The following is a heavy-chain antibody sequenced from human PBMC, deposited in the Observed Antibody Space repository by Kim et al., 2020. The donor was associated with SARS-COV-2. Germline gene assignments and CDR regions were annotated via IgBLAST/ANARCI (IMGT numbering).Heavy chain of an antibody. CDR2: IYYSGST. Sequence: SETLSLTCTVSGGSISSYYWSWIRQPPGKGLEWIGYIYYSGSTNYNPSLKSRVTISVDTSKNQFSLKLSSVTAADTAVYYCARNKLGYCSSTSCFDYYYMDVWGKGTTVTVSS. V-gene: IGHV4-59*08. D-gene: IGHD2-2*01. CDR1: GGSISSYY. J-gene: IGHJ6*03. CDR3: ARNKLGYCSSTSCFDYYYMDV.